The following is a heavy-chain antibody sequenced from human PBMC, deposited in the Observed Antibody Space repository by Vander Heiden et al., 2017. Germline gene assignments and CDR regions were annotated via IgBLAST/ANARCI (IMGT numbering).Heavy chain of an antibody. CDR3: ARDLEVGATLFDY. CDR2: IKQDGSEK. Sequence: EVQLVESGGGLVQPGGSLRLSCAASGFTFSSYWMSWVRQAPGKGLEWVANIKQDGSEKYYVDSVKGRFTISRDNAKNSLYLQMNSLRAEDTAVYYGARDLEVGATLFDYWGQGTLGTVAS. J-gene: IGHJ4*02. D-gene: IGHD1-26*01. CDR1: GFTFSSYW. V-gene: IGHV3-7*01.